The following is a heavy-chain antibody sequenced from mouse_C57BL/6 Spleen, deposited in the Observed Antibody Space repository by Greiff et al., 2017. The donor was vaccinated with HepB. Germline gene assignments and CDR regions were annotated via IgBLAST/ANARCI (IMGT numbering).Heavy chain of an antibody. J-gene: IGHJ2*01. CDR3: ANQYDYDEGAFDY. CDR2: IYPRSGNT. V-gene: IGHV1-81*01. CDR1: GYTFTSYG. D-gene: IGHD2-4*01. Sequence: VQLVESGAELARPGASVKLSCKASGYTFTSYGISWVKQRTGQGLEWIGEIYPRSGNTYYNEKFKGKATLTADKSSSTAYMELRSLTSEDSAVYFCANQYDYDEGAFDYWGQGTTLTVSS.